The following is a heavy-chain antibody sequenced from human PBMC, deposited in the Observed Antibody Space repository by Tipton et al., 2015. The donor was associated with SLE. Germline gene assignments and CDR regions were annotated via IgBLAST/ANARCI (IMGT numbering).Heavy chain of an antibody. CDR3: ARAYSGTYYFDY. CDR2: IYYSGST. V-gene: IGHV4-59*01. D-gene: IGHD1-26*01. Sequence: TLSLTCAVYGGSFSGYHWSWIRQPPGKGLEWIGYIYYSGSTNYNPSLKSRVTISVDTSKNQFSLKLSSVTAADTAVYYCARAYSGTYYFDYWGQGTLVTVSS. CDR1: GGSFSGYH. J-gene: IGHJ4*02.